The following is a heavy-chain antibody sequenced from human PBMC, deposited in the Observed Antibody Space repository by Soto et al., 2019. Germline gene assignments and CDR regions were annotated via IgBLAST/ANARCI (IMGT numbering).Heavy chain of an antibody. J-gene: IGHJ6*02. CDR1: GGTFSSYP. V-gene: IGHV1-69*02. CDR2: IIPTLGIA. CDR3: AELVGAATGMGV. D-gene: IGHD2-15*01. Sequence: QVQLVQSGAEVTKPGSSVKVSCKASGGTFSSYPISCVRRAPGQGLEWMGRIIPTLGIANYAQKFQGRVTITADKSTSTAYMELSSLRSEDTAVYYCAELVGAATGMGVWGQGTTVTVSS.